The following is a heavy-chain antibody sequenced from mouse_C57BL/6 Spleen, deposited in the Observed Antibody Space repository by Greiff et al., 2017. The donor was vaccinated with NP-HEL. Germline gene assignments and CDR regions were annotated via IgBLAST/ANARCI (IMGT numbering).Heavy chain of an antibody. V-gene: IGHV1-54*01. Sequence: QVQLQQSGAELVRPGTSVKVSCKASGYAFTNYLIEWVKQRPGQGLEWIGVINPGSGGTNYNEKFKGKATLTADKSSSTAYMQLSSLTSEDSAVYFCARFTRGYYYAMDYWGQGTSVTVSS. D-gene: IGHD2-12*01. CDR3: ARFTRGYYYAMDY. J-gene: IGHJ4*01. CDR1: GYAFTNYL. CDR2: INPGSGGT.